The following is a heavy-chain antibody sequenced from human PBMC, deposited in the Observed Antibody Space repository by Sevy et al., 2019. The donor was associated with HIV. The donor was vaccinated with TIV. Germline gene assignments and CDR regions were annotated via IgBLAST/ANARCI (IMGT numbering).Heavy chain of an antibody. CDR3: ATINTVGSFAY. V-gene: IGHV3-15*01. D-gene: IGHD2-15*01. CDR1: GFNFRNVW. J-gene: IGHJ4*02. Sequence: GGSLRLSCAASGFNFRNVWMSWVRQAPGKGLEWIGLIKSNTDVGTTEYGAPVKGGITISRDDSKNPLFLQVNSLNADDTALSYCATINTVGSFAYWGRGTLVTVSS. CDR2: IKSNTDVGTT.